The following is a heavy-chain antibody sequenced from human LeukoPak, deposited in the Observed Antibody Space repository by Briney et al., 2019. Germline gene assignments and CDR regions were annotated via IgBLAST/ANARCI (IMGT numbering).Heavy chain of an antibody. CDR1: GDSISSGAFS. CDR2: IFHTGST. D-gene: IGHD2-21*01. V-gene: IGHV4-30-2*01. J-gene: IGHJ5*02. CDR3: ARELWFANAPGSWLDP. Sequence: SQTLSLTCVVSGDSISSGAFSWSWIRQPPGKGLEWIGYIFHTGSTFYNPSLKSRVTISVDNSKNQFSLRLSSVTAADTAVYYCARELWFANAPGSWLDPWGQGTLVTVSS.